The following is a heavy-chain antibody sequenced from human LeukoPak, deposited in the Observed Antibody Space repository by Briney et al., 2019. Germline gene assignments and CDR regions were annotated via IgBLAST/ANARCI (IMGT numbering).Heavy chain of an antibody. CDR2: ILYSGST. J-gene: IGHJ4*02. CDR3: AREKTASMNYFDY. D-gene: IGHD2-21*02. CDR1: VGSISISRYY. Sequence: SETLSLTCTVSVGSISISRYYWGWIRQPPGRGLEWIGNILYSGSTYYNPSLKSRVTISVDTAKNQFSLRLSSVTAADTAVYYCAREKTASMNYFDYWGQGTLVTVSS. V-gene: IGHV4-39*07.